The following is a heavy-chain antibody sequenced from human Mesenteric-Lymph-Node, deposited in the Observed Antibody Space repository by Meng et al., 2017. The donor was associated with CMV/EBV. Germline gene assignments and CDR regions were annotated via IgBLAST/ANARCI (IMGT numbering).Heavy chain of an antibody. D-gene: IGHD6-6*01. CDR3: ARDRGSIAARPSYYYGMDV. CDR1: GGTFSSYA. Sequence: ASVKVSCKASGGTFSSYAISWVRQAPGQGLEWMGWISAYNGNTNYAQKLQGRVTMTTDTSTSTAYMELRSLRSDDTAVYYCARDRGSIAARPSYYYGMDVWGQGTTVTVSS. J-gene: IGHJ6*02. V-gene: IGHV1-18*01. CDR2: ISAYNGNT.